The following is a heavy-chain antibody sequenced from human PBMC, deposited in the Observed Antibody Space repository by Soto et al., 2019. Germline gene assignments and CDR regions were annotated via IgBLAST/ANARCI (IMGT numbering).Heavy chain of an antibody. D-gene: IGHD3-16*02. CDR1: GYTFTSYA. J-gene: IGHJ4*02. CDR2: INAGNGNT. V-gene: IGHV1-3*01. Sequence: QVQLVQSGAEVKKPGASVKVSCKASGYTFTSYAMHWVRQAPGQRLEWMGWINAGNGNTKYSQKFQGRVTITRDTSASTAYMELSSLRSEDTAVYYCASPLTFGGVISSGGVDYWGQGTLVTVSS. CDR3: ASPLTFGGVISSGGVDY.